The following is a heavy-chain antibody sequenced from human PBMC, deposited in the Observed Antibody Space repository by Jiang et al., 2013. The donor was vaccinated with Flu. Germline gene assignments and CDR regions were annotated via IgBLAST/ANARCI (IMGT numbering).Heavy chain of an antibody. V-gene: IGHV3-21*01. J-gene: IGHJ6*02. CDR3: ARDVHYYYYGMDV. Sequence: SSISSSSSYIYYADSVKGRFTISRDNAKNSLYLQMNSLRAEDTAVYYCARDVHYYYYGMDVWGQGTTVTVSS. CDR2: ISSSSSYI.